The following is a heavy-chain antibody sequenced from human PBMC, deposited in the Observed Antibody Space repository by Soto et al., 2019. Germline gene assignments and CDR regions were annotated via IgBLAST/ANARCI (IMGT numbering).Heavy chain of an antibody. J-gene: IGHJ4*02. D-gene: IGHD3-3*01. CDR2: ISGSGGSA. V-gene: IGHV3-23*01. CDR1: GFTFGSHA. CDR3: AKEPYSDFWSAYYYFDY. Sequence: EVQLFESGGGLVQPGGSLRLSCAASGFTFGSHAMIWVRQAPGKGLEWVPAISGSGGSAYYADSVKGRFTISRDNSINTLYLQMNSLRAEDTALYYCAKEPYSDFWSAYYYFDYWGQGTLVTVSS.